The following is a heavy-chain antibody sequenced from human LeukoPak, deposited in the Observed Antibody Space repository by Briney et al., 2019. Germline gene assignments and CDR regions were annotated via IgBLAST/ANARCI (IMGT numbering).Heavy chain of an antibody. J-gene: IGHJ4*02. Sequence: GRSLRLSCAASGFTFSSYGMHWVRQTPGKGLEWVSHISWNSATIEYADSVKGRFTISRDNAKNSLYLQMNSLRAEDTALYYCVKEVGAAVGRSSFDYWGQGTLVTVSS. CDR1: GFTFSSYG. D-gene: IGHD6-13*01. CDR2: ISWNSATI. CDR3: VKEVGAAVGRSSFDY. V-gene: IGHV3-9*01.